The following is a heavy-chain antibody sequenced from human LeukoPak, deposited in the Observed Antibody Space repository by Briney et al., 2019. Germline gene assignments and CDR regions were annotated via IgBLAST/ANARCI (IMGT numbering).Heavy chain of an antibody. CDR3: ARVAITMVRGVIVHYMDV. V-gene: IGHV4-61*05. CDR2: IYYSGST. CDR1: GGSISSSSYY. J-gene: IGHJ6*03. D-gene: IGHD3-10*01. Sequence: PSETLSLTCTVSGGSISSSSYYWGWIRQPPGKGLEWIGYIYYSGSTNYNPSLKSRVTISVDTSKNQFSLKLSSVTAADTAVYYCARVAITMVRGVIVHYMDVWGKGTTVTISS.